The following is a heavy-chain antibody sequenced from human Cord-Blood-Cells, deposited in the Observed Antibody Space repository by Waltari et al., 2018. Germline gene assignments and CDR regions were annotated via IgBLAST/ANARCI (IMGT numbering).Heavy chain of an antibody. D-gene: IGHD3-22*01. CDR3: ASQYYYDSSGYFWFDP. J-gene: IGHJ5*02. Sequence: QVQLQESGPGLVKPSETLSLTCTVSGGSISSYYWSWIRQPPGKGLEWIGYIYYSGITNYNPTLKTRVTISVDTSKNQFSLKLSSVTAADTAVYYCASQYYYDSSGYFWFDPWGQGTLVTVSS. V-gene: IGHV4-59*01. CDR2: IYYSGIT. CDR1: GGSISSYY.